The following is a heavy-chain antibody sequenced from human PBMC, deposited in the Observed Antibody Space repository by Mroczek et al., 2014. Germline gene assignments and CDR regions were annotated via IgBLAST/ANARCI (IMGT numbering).Heavy chain of an antibody. CDR3: ARDQSPLCGGDCYDYGMDV. Sequence: QVQLVESGGGVVQPGRSLRLSCAASGFTFSSYAMHWVRQAPGKGLEWVAVISYDGSNKYYADSVKGRFTISRDNSKNTLYLQMNSLRAEDTAVYYCARDQSPLCGGDCYDYGMDVWGQGTTVTVS. CDR1: GFTFSSYA. J-gene: IGHJ6*02. D-gene: IGHD2-21*01. V-gene: IGHV3-30-3*01. CDR2: ISYDGSNK.